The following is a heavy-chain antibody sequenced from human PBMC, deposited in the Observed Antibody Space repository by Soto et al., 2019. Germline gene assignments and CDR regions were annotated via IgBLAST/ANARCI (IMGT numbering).Heavy chain of an antibody. Sequence: QVRLVQSGAEIKKPGSSMKVSCKASGGTFSNSAISWVRQAPGQGLEWVGGIIPVFRTRDYAQKFQGRVTITADESTSTAYMELSSLRSEDTAVYYCARDKDRPELGGNYYYAVDVWGQGTTVTVSS. J-gene: IGHJ6*02. CDR2: IIPVFRTR. CDR1: GGTFSNSA. CDR3: ARDKDRPELGGNYYYAVDV. V-gene: IGHV1-69*12. D-gene: IGHD3-3*02.